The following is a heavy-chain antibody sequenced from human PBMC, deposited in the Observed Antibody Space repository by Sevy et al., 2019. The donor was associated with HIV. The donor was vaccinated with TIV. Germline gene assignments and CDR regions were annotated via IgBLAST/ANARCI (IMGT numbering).Heavy chain of an antibody. CDR1: GFTFSSYG. CDR2: ISYDGSNK. D-gene: IGHD2-2*01. CDR3: AKEMYCSSTSCYAGNYYGMDV. V-gene: IGHV3-30*18. Sequence: GGSLRLSCAASGFTFSSYGMHWVRQAPGKGLEWVAVISYDGSNKYYADSVKGRFTISRDNSKNTLYLQMNSLRAEDTAVYYCAKEMYCSSTSCYAGNYYGMDVWGQVTTVTVSS. J-gene: IGHJ6*02.